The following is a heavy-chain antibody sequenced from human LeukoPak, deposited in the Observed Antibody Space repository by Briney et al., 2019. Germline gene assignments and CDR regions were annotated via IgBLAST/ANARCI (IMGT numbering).Heavy chain of an antibody. D-gene: IGHD3-22*01. J-gene: IGHJ4*02. V-gene: IGHV1-2*02. CDR3: ARDSADYYDSSGYYSPFDY. Sequence: ASVKVSCKASGYTFTGYYMHWVRQAPGQGLEWMGWTNPNSGGTNYAQKFQGRVTMTRDTSISTAYMELSRLRSDDTAVYYCARDSADYYDSSGYYSPFDYWGQGTLVTVSS. CDR1: GYTFTGYY. CDR2: TNPNSGGT.